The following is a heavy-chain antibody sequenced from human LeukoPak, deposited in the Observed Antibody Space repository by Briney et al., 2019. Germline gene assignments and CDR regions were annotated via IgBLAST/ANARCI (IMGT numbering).Heavy chain of an antibody. CDR1: GGSISSGSYY. D-gene: IGHD1-26*01. CDR3: ARASIVGATTGWFDP. CDR2: IYTSGST. J-gene: IGHJ5*02. V-gene: IGHV4-61*02. Sequence: SQTLSLTCTVSGGSISSGSYYWSWIRQPAGKGLEWIGRIYTSGSTNYNPSLKSRVTISVDTSMNQFSLKLSSVTAADTAVYYCARASIVGATTGWFDPWGQGTLVTVSS.